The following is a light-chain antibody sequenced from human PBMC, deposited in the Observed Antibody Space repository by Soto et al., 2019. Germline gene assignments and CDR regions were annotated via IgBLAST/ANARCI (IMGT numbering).Light chain of an antibody. J-gene: IGLJ1*01. Sequence: QSALTQPPSASGSPGQSVTISCTGTSSDVGGYNYVSWYQQYPGKVPKLMVYEVNKRPSGVPDRFSASKSGNTASLTVAGLQADDEADYYCTSYAGGNNVFGTGTKLTVL. CDR1: SSDVGGYNY. CDR2: EVN. V-gene: IGLV2-8*01. CDR3: TSYAGGNNV.